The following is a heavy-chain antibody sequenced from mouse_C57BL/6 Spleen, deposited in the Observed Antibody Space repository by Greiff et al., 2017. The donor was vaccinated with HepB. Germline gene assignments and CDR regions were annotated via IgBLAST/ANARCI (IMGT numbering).Heavy chain of an antibody. D-gene: IGHD2-5*01. CDR3: ARVSYCSNWAMDY. CDR1: GYTFTSYW. Sequence: QVHVKQSGAELVRPGSSVKLSCKASGYTFTSYWMHWVKQRPIQGLEWIGNIDPSDSETHYNQKFKDKATLTVDKSSSTAYMQLSSLTSEDSAVYYCARVSYCSNWAMDYWGQGTSVTVSS. CDR2: IDPSDSET. J-gene: IGHJ4*01. V-gene: IGHV1-52*01.